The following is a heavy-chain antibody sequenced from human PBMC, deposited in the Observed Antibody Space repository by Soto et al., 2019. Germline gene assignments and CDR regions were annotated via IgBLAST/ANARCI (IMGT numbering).Heavy chain of an antibody. CDR2: ISYDGSNK. CDR3: VYSSFDY. Sequence: GGSLRLSSAASGFTFSSYGLHWVRQAPGKGLEWVAVISYDGSNKYYADSVKGRFTISRDNSKNTLYLQMNSLRAEDTAVYYCVYSSFDYWGQGTLVTVTS. V-gene: IGHV3-30*03. CDR1: GFTFSSYG. D-gene: IGHD5-18*01. J-gene: IGHJ4*02.